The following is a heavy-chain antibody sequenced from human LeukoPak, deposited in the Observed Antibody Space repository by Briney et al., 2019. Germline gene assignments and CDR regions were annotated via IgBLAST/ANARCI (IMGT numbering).Heavy chain of an antibody. Sequence: GGSLGLSCAASGFTFSDYYMSWIRQAPGKGLEWVSYISSSGSTIYYADSVKGRFTTSRDNSKNTLYLQMNSLRAEDTAIYYCANPPTVTSFHYWGQGTLVTVSS. V-gene: IGHV3-11*01. D-gene: IGHD4-11*01. CDR1: GFTFSDYY. J-gene: IGHJ4*02. CDR3: ANPPTVTSFHY. CDR2: ISSSGSTI.